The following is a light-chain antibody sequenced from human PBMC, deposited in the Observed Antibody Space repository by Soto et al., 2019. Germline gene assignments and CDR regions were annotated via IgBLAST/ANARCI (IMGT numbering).Light chain of an antibody. CDR2: DVN. V-gene: IGLV2-14*01. CDR1: SSDVGGYNS. CDR3: SSFTTSSTYV. Sequence: QSVLSQPASVSGSPGQSITISCTGTSSDVGGYNSLSWYQQHPGKVPKVMIYDVNNRPSGVSHRFSGSKSGNTASLTISGLQAEDEADYYCSSFTTSSTYVFGTGTKVTVL. J-gene: IGLJ1*01.